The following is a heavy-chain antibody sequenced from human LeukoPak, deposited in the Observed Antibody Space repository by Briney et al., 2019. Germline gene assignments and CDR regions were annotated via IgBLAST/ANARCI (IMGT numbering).Heavy chain of an antibody. Sequence: SVKVSCKASGGTFSSYAISWVRQAPGQGLEWMGGIIPIFGTANYAQKFQGRVTITADESTSTAYMELSSLRSEDTAVYYCARDLGTRYCSGGSCYYYYMDVWVKGTTVTVSS. J-gene: IGHJ6*03. CDR3: ARDLGTRYCSGGSCYYYYMDV. V-gene: IGHV1-69*13. CDR1: GGTFSSYA. CDR2: IIPIFGTA. D-gene: IGHD2-15*01.